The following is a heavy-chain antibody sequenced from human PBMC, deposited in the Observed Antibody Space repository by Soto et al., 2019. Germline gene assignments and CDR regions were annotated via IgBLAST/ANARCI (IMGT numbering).Heavy chain of an antibody. Sequence: QVQLVQSGAEVKKPGASVKVSCKASGYTFTSYGISWVRQAPGQGLEWMGWISAYNGNTNYAQKLQGRVTMTTDTATSTAYMELRSMRSDDTAVYYCALDRGYSSGWPLGAFDIWGQGTMVTVSS. D-gene: IGHD6-19*01. CDR3: ALDRGYSSGWPLGAFDI. V-gene: IGHV1-18*04. CDR2: ISAYNGNT. J-gene: IGHJ3*02. CDR1: GYTFTSYG.